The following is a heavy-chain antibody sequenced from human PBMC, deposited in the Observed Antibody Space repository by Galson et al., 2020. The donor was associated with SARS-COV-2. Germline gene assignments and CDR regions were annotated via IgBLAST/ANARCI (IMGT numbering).Heavy chain of an antibody. CDR2: IYYSGST. CDR1: GGSISSSSYY. V-gene: IGHV4-39*07. D-gene: IGHD3-3*01. Sequence: SLTLSLTCTVSGGSISSSSYYWGWIRQPPGKGLEWIGSIYYSGSTYYNPSLKSRVTISVDTSKNQFSLKLSSVIAADTAVYYCARIPLVLRFLEWFPGAFDIWGQGTMVTVSS. CDR3: ARIPLVLRFLEWFPGAFDI. J-gene: IGHJ3*02.